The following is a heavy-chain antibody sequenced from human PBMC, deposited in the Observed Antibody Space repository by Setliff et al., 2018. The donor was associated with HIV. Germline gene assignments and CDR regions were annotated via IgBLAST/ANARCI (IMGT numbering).Heavy chain of an antibody. D-gene: IGHD3-10*01. CDR1: GVSISGHY. CDR2: IYTSGTT. CDR3: ARVVITMVRGVISAWFDP. V-gene: IGHV4-4*09. Sequence: SETLSLTCFVSGVSISGHYWGWIRQPPGKRLEWIGYIYTSGTTQYNPSLKSRVTMSVDTSKNQFSLKLSSVTAADTAVYYCARVVITMVRGVISAWFDPWGQGTLVTVSS. J-gene: IGHJ5*02.